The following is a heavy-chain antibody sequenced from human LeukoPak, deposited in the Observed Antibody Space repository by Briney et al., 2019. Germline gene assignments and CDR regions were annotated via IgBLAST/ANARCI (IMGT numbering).Heavy chain of an antibody. D-gene: IGHD4-23*01. Sequence: GSSVKVSCKASGGTFSSYAISWVRQAPGQGLEWMGRIIPILGIANYAQKFQGRVTITADKSTSTAYMELSSLRSEDTAVYYCARDGRRTFDVRDGGTATQPFDYWGQGTLVTVSS. V-gene: IGHV1-69*04. CDR3: ARDGRRTFDVRDGGTATQPFDY. J-gene: IGHJ4*02. CDR2: IIPILGIA. CDR1: GGTFSSYA.